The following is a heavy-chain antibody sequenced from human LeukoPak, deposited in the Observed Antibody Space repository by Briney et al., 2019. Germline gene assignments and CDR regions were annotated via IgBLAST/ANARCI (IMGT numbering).Heavy chain of an antibody. J-gene: IGHJ4*02. V-gene: IGHV3-49*04. CDR2: IRSKAYGVTT. CDR1: GLTFGDYP. Sequence: GSLRLSCTASGLTFGDYPMSWVRQAPGKGLEWVGFIRSKAYGVTTEYAASVKGRFTISRDDSKSIAYLQMSSLKTEDTAVYYCARGIVVQPATRMHYFDYWGQGILVTVSS. D-gene: IGHD2-2*01. CDR3: ARGIVVQPATRMHYFDY.